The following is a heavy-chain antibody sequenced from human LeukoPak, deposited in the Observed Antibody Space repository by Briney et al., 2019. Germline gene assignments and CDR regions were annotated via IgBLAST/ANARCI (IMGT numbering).Heavy chain of an antibody. CDR3: AAELQAGVVYFHH. Sequence: SVKVSCKASGFTFTISVIHWVRQARGQRLEWIGWLAVGSGNANYPQELRGRVTITRDMSTTTAYMELTSLRSEDTAVYYCAAELQAGVVYFHHWGQGSLVTVSP. D-gene: IGHD3-10*01. CDR2: LAVGSGNA. V-gene: IGHV1-58*02. J-gene: IGHJ1*01. CDR1: GFTFTISV.